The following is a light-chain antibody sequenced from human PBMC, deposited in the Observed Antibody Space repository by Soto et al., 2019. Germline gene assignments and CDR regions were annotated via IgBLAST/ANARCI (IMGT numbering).Light chain of an antibody. CDR2: DAS. CDR3: QQRSSWPRT. Sequence: EIVLTQSPATLSLSPGERATLSCRASQSVSSNLAWYQQKGGQAPRLLIYDASNRATGIPARFSGSGSGTDFTLTISSLEPEDFAVYYCQQRSSWPRTFGQGTRVEVK. CDR1: QSVSSN. J-gene: IGKJ1*01. V-gene: IGKV3-11*01.